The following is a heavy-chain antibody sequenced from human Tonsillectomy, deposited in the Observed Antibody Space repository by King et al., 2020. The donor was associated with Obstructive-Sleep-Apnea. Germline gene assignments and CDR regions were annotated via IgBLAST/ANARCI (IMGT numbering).Heavy chain of an antibody. CDR3: ARETSRGYLRRWCFDY. CDR1: GFAFSDYA. V-gene: IGHV3-30-3*01. CDR2: ISYDGSWK. J-gene: IGHJ4*02. D-gene: IGHD3-22*01. Sequence: VQLVESGGGVVQVGRSLRLSCAASGFAFSDYAMHWVRQASGKGLEWVAGISYDGSWKYYADFVKGQFTISRDNSKHTLYLQMNSLRAEDTAVYYCARETSRGYLRRWCFDYWGQGTPVTVSS.